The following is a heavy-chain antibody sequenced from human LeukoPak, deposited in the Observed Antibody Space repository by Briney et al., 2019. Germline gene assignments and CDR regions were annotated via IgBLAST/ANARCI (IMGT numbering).Heavy chain of an antibody. J-gene: IGHJ5*02. V-gene: IGHV4-4*02. CDR3: ARGSVAGRTYNWFDP. Sequence: SGTLSLTCTVSGGSVSSSNWWSWVRQPPGKGLEWIGEIYHRGSINYNPSLKSRVTISVDKSKNQFSLKLNSVTAADTAVYYCARGSVAGRTYNWFDPWGQGTLVTVSS. CDR2: IYHRGSI. CDR1: GGSVSSSNW. D-gene: IGHD6-19*01.